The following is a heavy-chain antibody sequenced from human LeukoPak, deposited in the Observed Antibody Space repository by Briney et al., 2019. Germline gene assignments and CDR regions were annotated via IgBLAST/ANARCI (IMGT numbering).Heavy chain of an antibody. CDR3: ARGDSVPLGGGNLLRVLYFND. J-gene: IGHJ1*01. CDR2: IIPMFGST. V-gene: IGHV1-69*13. D-gene: IGHD4-23*01. CDR1: GGTFSSYA. Sequence: ASVKLSCKASGGTFSSYAISWVRQAPGQGLEWMGGIIPMFGSTDYAQKFQGRLTITADESTTTAYLELSSLRSEDTAVYYCARGDSVPLGGGNLLRVLYFNDWGQGTLVAVSS.